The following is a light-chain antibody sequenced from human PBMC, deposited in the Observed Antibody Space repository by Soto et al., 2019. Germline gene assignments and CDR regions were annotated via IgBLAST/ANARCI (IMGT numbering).Light chain of an antibody. CDR3: QQYDNWPFT. V-gene: IGKV3-15*01. Sequence: EIVMTQSPATLPVSPGERATLSCRASQSVSSNLAWYQQKPGQAPRFLIYGASTRATGIPARLSGSGSGSEFTLTISSLQSEDFAVYYCQQYDNWPFTYGPGTKVEIK. J-gene: IGKJ3*01. CDR2: GAS. CDR1: QSVSSN.